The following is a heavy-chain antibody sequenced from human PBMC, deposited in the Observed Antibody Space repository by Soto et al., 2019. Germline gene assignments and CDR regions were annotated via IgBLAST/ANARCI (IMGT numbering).Heavy chain of an antibody. CDR3: AREVQVHTPAFVY. D-gene: IGHD3-10*01. V-gene: IGHV1-69*19. CDR2: ISPMFGAA. Sequence: QVQLVQSGAEMKKPGSSVKVSCQSSGGTFNTYAMNWVRQAPGQGPEWMGDISPMFGAANYAPTFQGRVTIAADESTGTSYMQLSSLTSEDTALYFCAREVQVHTPAFVYWGEGNLVTVSS. CDR1: GGTFNTYA. J-gene: IGHJ4*02.